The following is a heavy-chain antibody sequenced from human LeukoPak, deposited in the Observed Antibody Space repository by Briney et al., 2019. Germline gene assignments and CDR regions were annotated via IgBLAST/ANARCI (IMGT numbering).Heavy chain of an antibody. CDR2: IMPLFDTA. CDR3: ARGYSSGWNPSSFDP. Sequence: SSVKVSCKTSGGTFSSYAIHWVRQAPGQGLQWMGRIMPLFDTAVYAQQFQDRVTITADESTSTAYMELSSLRSDDTAVYYCARGYSSGWNPSSFDPWGQGTLVTVSS. J-gene: IGHJ5*02. V-gene: IGHV1-69*15. CDR1: GGTFSSYA. D-gene: IGHD6-19*01.